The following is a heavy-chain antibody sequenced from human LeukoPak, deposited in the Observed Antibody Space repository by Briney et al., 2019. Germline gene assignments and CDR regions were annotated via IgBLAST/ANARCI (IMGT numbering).Heavy chain of an antibody. J-gene: IGHJ4*02. CDR3: ARDIGVNMI. CDR1: GFTFSSYG. Sequence: GGSLRLSCAASGFTFSSYGMHWVRQAPGKGLEWVAVISYDGSNKYYADSVKGRFTISRDNSKNTLYLQMNSLRPEDTAVYYCARDIGVNMIWGQGTLVTVSS. D-gene: IGHD3-22*01. CDR2: ISYDGSNK. V-gene: IGHV3-30*03.